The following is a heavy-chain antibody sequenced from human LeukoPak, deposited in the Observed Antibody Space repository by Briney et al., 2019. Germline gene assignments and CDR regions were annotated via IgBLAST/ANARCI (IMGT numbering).Heavy chain of an antibody. V-gene: IGHV3-9*03. CDR3: AKDMTPYSRSSGYFDY. J-gene: IGHJ4*02. CDR2: ISWNSGSI. Sequence: PGGSLRLSCAASGLTFDDYAMHWVRQAPGKGLEWVSGISWNSGSIDYADSVKGRFIISRDNAKNSLYLQMNSLRAEDMALYYCAKDMTPYSRSSGYFDYWGQGTLVTVSS. D-gene: IGHD6-6*01. CDR1: GLTFDDYA.